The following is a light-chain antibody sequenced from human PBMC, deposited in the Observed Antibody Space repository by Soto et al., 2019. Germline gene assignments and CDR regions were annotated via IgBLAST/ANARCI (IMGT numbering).Light chain of an antibody. CDR2: AAS. CDR3: LQDYTYPLT. Sequence: AIQMTQSPSSLSASVGERVTITCRASQDIRNELAWYQQKPGKAPNLLIYAASNSQSGVPSRFSGSGSGSDFTLTISSLQPEDFATYYCLQDYTYPLTFGGGTKVAIK. V-gene: IGKV1-6*01. J-gene: IGKJ4*01. CDR1: QDIRNE.